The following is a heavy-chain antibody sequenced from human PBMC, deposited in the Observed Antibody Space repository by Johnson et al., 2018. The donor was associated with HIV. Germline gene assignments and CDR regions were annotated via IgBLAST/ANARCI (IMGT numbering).Heavy chain of an antibody. CDR3: ASTIFGVAWHAFDI. CDR1: GFTFSDYY. Sequence: VQLVESGGGLVKPGGSLRLSCAASGFTFSDYYMSWIRQAPGKGLEWLSYISSSGSTIYYADSVKGRFTISRDNSKNTLYLQMNSLRAEDTAVYYCASTIFGVAWHAFDIWGQGTMVIVSS. D-gene: IGHD3-3*01. CDR2: ISSSGSTI. V-gene: IGHV3-11*04. J-gene: IGHJ3*02.